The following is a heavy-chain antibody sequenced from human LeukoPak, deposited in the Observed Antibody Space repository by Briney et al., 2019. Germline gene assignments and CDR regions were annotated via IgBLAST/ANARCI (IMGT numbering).Heavy chain of an antibody. CDR2: IYYSGST. V-gene: IGHV4-59*01. CDR1: GGSISSYY. CDR3: ASGDSSSWYAPLGY. J-gene: IGHJ4*02. D-gene: IGHD6-13*01. Sequence: SETLSLTCTVSGGSISSYYWSWIRQPPGKGLEWIGYIYYSGSTNCNPSLKSRVTISVDTSKNQFSLKLSSVTAADTAVYYCASGDSSSWYAPLGYWGQGTLVTVSS.